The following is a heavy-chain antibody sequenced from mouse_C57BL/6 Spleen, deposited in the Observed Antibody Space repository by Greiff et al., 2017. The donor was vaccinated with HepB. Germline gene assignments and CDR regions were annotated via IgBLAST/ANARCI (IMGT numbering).Heavy chain of an antibody. CDR2: IDPSDSYT. V-gene: IGHV1-50*01. CDR1: GYTFTSYW. CDR3: ARRWIYYGHAMDY. J-gene: IGHJ4*01. D-gene: IGHD2-1*01. Sequence: QVQLKQSGAELVKPGASVKLSCKASGYTFTSYWMQWVKQRPGQGLEWIGEIDPSDSYTNYNQKFKGKATLTVDTSSSTAYMQLSSLTSEDSAVYYCARRWIYYGHAMDYWGQGTSVTVSS.